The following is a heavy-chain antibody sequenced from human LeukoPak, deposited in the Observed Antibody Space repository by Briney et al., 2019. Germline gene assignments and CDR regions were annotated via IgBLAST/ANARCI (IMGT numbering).Heavy chain of an antibody. CDR2: INPSGGST. CDR3: ARGGIGFDP. V-gene: IGHV1-46*01. CDR1: GGTFSSYA. Sequence: ASVKVSCKASGGTFSSYAISWVRQAPGQGLEWMGIINPSGGSTSYAQKFQGRVTMTRDTSTSTVYMELSSLRSEDTAVYYCARGGIGFDPWGQGTLVTVSS. D-gene: IGHD2-21*01. J-gene: IGHJ5*02.